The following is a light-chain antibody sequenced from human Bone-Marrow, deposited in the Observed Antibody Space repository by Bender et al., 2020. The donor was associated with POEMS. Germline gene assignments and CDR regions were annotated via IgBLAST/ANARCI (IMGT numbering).Light chain of an antibody. CDR1: GSDVGGYKY. J-gene: IGLJ3*02. CDR3: QSYDNSLGGWV. V-gene: IGLV2-14*01. CDR2: EVT. Sequence: QSALTQPASVSGSPGQSITISCTGTGSDVGGYKYVSWYQQHPGRAPKLIIYEVTKRPSGVPDRFSGSKSGTSASLAITGLQAEDEGDYYCQSYDNSLGGWVFGGGTKLTVL.